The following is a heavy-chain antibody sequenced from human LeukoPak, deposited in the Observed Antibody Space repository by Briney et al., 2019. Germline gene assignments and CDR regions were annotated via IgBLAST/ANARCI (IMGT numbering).Heavy chain of an antibody. J-gene: IGHJ6*02. V-gene: IGHV4-59*01. CDR1: GGSISSYY. CDR2: IYYSGST. CDR3: ARDSPVKGYYYGMDV. Sequence: NPSETLSLTCTVSGGSISSYYWSWIRQPPGKGLGWIGYIYYSGSTNCNPSLKSRVTISVDTSKNQFSLKLSSVTAADTAVYYCARDSPVKGYYYGMDVWGQGTTVTVSS.